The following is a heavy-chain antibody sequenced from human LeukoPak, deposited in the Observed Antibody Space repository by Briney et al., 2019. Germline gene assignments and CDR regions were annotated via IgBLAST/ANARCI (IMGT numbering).Heavy chain of an antibody. D-gene: IGHD3-3*01. CDR3: ARDMAWSAMDV. V-gene: IGHV3-48*04. CDR1: GFTFSGYS. Sequence: GGSLRLFCAASGFTFSGYSMNWVRQAPGKGLEWVSYISSSSSTIYYADSMKGRFTISRDNAKNSLFLQMNSLRAEDTAVYYSARDMAWSAMDVWGKGTTVTVSS. CDR2: ISSSSSTI. J-gene: IGHJ6*04.